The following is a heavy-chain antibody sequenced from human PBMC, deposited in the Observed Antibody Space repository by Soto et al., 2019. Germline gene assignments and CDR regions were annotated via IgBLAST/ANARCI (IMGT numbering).Heavy chain of an antibody. D-gene: IGHD5-12*01. CDR3: ARVVRWLQFTKALFDP. J-gene: IGHJ5*02. CDR2: INHSGST. Sequence: SETLSLTCAVYGGSFSGYYWSWIRQPPGKGLEWIGEINHSGSTNYNPSLKSRVTISVDTSKNQFSLKLSSVTAADTAVYYCARVVRWLQFTKALFDPWGQGTLVTVSS. CDR1: GGSFSGYY. V-gene: IGHV4-34*01.